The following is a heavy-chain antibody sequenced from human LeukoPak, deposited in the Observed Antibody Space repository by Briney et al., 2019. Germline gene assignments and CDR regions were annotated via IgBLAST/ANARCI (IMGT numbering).Heavy chain of an antibody. CDR2: ISYDGSNK. Sequence: PGGSLRLSCAASGFTFSSYAMHWVRQAPGKGLEWVAVISYDGSNKYYADSVKGRFTISRDNSKNTLYLQMNSLRAEDTAVYYCARASIAARPSAFDIWGQGTTVTVSS. J-gene: IGHJ3*02. CDR1: GFTFSSYA. D-gene: IGHD6-6*01. V-gene: IGHV3-30-3*01. CDR3: ARASIAARPSAFDI.